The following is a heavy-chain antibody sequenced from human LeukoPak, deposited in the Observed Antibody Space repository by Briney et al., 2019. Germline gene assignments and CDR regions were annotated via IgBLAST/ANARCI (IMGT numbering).Heavy chain of an antibody. CDR1: GFTFSSYS. CDR2: ISSSSSYI. CDR3: ASPTVAVGLVYYYYGMDV. J-gene: IGHJ6*04. V-gene: IGHV3-21*03. D-gene: IGHD3/OR15-3a*01. Sequence: GGSLRLSCAASGFTFSSYSMNWVRQAPGKGLEWVSYISSSSSYIYYADSVKGRFTISRDNTTNSLYLQINNLRAEGTAVYFCASPTVAVGLVYYYYGMDVWGEGTTVTVSS.